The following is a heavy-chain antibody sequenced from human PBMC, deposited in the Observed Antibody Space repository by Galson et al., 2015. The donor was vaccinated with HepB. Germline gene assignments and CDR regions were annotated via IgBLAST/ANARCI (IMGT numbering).Heavy chain of an antibody. CDR1: GFTFSSYS. CDR3: ARVAAMALNWYFDL. J-gene: IGHJ2*01. CDR2: ISSSSSTI. V-gene: IGHV3-48*04. Sequence: SLRLSCAASGFTFSSYSMNWVRQAPGKGLEWVSYISSSSSTIYYADSVKGRFTISRDNAKNSLYLQMNSLRAEDTAVYYCARVAAMALNWYFDLWGRGTLVTVSS. D-gene: IGHD5-18*01.